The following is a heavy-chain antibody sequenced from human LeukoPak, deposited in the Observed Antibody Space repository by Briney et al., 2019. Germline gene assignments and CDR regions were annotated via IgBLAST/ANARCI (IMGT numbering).Heavy chain of an antibody. CDR3: ARGAGYNYPYYFDY. J-gene: IGHJ4*02. V-gene: IGHV3-53*01. Sequence: GGSLRLSCAASGFTVSSNYMNWDRQAPGKGLEWFSVIYGGGNIYYADSVKGRFTISRDNSKNTLYLQMNSLRAEDTAVYYCARGAGYNYPYYFDYWGQGTLVTVSS. D-gene: IGHD5-24*01. CDR2: IYGGGNI. CDR1: GFTVSSNY.